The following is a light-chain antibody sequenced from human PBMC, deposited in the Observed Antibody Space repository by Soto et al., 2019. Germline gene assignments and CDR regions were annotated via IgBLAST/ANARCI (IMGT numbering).Light chain of an antibody. CDR1: QAIGAW. Sequence: DIQMTQSPSSVSASVGDRVTITCRASQAIGAWLAWYRQKPGKAPNLLISAASSLQSGVPSRFSGSGSGTDFPRAISGLQPGDFATYYCQQGNSYPYTFGQGTKVEIK. CDR3: QQGNSYPYT. V-gene: IGKV1-12*01. J-gene: IGKJ2*01. CDR2: AAS.